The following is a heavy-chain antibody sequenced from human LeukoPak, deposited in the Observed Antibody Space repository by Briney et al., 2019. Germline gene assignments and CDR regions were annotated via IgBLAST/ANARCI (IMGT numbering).Heavy chain of an antibody. CDR2: ISSNGGST. CDR1: GFTFSSYA. V-gene: IGHV3-64*01. J-gene: IGHJ3*02. Sequence: GGSLRLSCAASGFTFSSYAMHWVRQAPGKGLEYVSAISSNGGSTYYANSVKGRFTISRDNSKNTLYLQMGGLRAEDMAVYYCARNPPKDCSGGSCYSFIVGDAFDIWGQGTMVTVSS. D-gene: IGHD2-15*01. CDR3: ARNPPKDCSGGSCYSFIVGDAFDI.